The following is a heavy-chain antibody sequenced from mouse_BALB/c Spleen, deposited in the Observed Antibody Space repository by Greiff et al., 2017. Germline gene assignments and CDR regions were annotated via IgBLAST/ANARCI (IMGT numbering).Heavy chain of an antibody. V-gene: IGHV1S41*01. Sequence: DLVKPGASVKLSCKASGYTFTSYWINWIKQRPGQGLEWIGRIAPGSGSTYYNEMFKGKATLTVDTSSSTAYIQLSSLSSEDSALYFFANSDSYGNYVAWFAYWGQGTLVTVSA. CDR1: GYTFTSYW. D-gene: IGHD2-1*01. J-gene: IGHJ3*01. CDR2: IAPGSGST. CDR3: ANSDSYGNYVAWFAY.